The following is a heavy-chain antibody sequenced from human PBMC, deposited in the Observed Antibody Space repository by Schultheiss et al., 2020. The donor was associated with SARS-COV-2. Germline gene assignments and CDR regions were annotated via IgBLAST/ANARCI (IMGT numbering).Heavy chain of an antibody. D-gene: IGHD2-21*02. CDR1: GGTFSSYA. J-gene: IGHJ4*02. CDR3: ARDPFGPQAYCGGDCHSLFDY. V-gene: IGHV1-69*06. CDR2: IIPIFGTA. Sequence: SVKVSCKASGGTFSSYAMHWVRQAPGQGLEWMGGIIPIFGTANYAQKFQGRVTITADKSTSTAYMELSSLRSEDTAVYYCARDPFGPQAYCGGDCHSLFDYWGQGTLVTVSS.